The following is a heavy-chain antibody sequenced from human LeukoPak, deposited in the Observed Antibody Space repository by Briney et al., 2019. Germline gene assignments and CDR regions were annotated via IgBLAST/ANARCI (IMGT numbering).Heavy chain of an antibody. D-gene: IGHD3-9*01. CDR2: ITGSGGNT. CDR1: RFTFSNYA. V-gene: IGHV3-23*01. J-gene: IGHJ4*02. CDR3: AKWGDYDVLTGYYVSDY. Sequence: GGPLRLSCAASRFTFSNYAMSWVRQAPGKGLEWVSAITGSGGNTYYADSVKGRFAISRDNSKNTVFLQMNSLRAEDTAVYYCAKWGDYDVLTGYYVSDYWGQGTLVTVSS.